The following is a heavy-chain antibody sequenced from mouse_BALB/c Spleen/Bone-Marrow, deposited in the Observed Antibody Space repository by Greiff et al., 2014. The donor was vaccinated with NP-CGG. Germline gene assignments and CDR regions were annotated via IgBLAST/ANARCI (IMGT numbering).Heavy chain of an antibody. CDR1: GFNIKDYY. Sequence: EVQLQQSGAELVRSGASVKLSCTASGFNIKDYYMHWVKQRPEQGLEWIGWIDPENGDTEYAPKFQGKATMTADTSSNTAYLQXXXXXXXDTAVYYCNARGDYDFDYFDYWGQGTTLTVSS. V-gene: IGHV14-4*02. CDR3: NARGDYDFDYFDY. D-gene: IGHD2-4*01. J-gene: IGHJ2*01. CDR2: IDPENGDT.